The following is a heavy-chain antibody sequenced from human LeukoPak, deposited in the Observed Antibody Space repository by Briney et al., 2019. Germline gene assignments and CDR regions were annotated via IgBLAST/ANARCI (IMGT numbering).Heavy chain of an antibody. V-gene: IGHV4-39*01. J-gene: IGHJ4*02. Sequence: SETLSLTCTVSGGSTSSSSYYWGWIRQPPGKGLEWIGSICYSGSTYYNPSLRSRVTISVDTSKNQFSLKLSSVTAADTAVYYCVIGPYYYVFDYWGQGTLVTVSS. CDR1: GGSTSSSSYY. CDR2: ICYSGST. CDR3: VIGPYYYVFDY. D-gene: IGHD3-22*01.